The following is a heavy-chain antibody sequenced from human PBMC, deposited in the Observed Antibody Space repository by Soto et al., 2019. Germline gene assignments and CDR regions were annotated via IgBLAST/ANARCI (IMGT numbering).Heavy chain of an antibody. Sequence: GGSLRLSCAASGFTFSSCGMHWVRQAPGKGLEWVAVISYDGSNKYYADSVKGRFTISRDNSKNTLYLQMNSLRAEDTAVYYCAKDRDQADYYYGMDVWGQGTTVTVSS. D-gene: IGHD2-15*01. V-gene: IGHV3-30*18. J-gene: IGHJ6*02. CDR3: AKDRDQADYYYGMDV. CDR2: ISYDGSNK. CDR1: GFTFSSCG.